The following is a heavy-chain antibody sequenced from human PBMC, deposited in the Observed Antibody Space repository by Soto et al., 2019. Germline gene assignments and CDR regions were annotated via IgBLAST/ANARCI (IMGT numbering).Heavy chain of an antibody. J-gene: IGHJ4*02. CDR3: ARDPTVYDSSGYTFDY. CDR1: GGSISSGDYY. Sequence: QVQLQESGPGLVKPSQTLSLTCTVSGGSISSGDYYWSWIRQPPGKGLEWIGYIYYSGSTYYNPSLKSRVTISVDTSKNQFSLKLSSVTAADTAVYYCARDPTVYDSSGYTFDYWGQGTLVTVSS. CDR2: IYYSGST. D-gene: IGHD3-22*01. V-gene: IGHV4-30-4*01.